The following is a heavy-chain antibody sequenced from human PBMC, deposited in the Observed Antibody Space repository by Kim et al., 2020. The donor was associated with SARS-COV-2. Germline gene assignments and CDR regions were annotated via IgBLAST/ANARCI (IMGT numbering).Heavy chain of an antibody. D-gene: IGHD6-6*01. V-gene: IGHV4-31*02. Sequence: YNPSLDRRVTISVDTSTNHFSLKLSSVPAADTAVYYCASTNSSSPYYVDYWGQGTLVTVSS. CDR3: ASTNSSSPYYVDY. J-gene: IGHJ4*02.